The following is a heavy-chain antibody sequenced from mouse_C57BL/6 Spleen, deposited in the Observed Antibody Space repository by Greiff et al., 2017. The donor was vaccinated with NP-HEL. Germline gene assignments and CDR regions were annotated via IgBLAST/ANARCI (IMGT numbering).Heavy chain of an antibody. CDR2: ISDGGSYT. D-gene: IGHD2-5*01. Sequence: DVMLVESGGGLVKPGGSLKLSCAASGSTFSSYAMSWVRQTPEKRLEWVATISDGGSYTYYPDNVKGRFTISRDNAKNNLYLQMSHLKSEDTAMYYCARDSNYYFDYWGQGTTLTVSS. V-gene: IGHV5-4*01. J-gene: IGHJ2*01. CDR1: GSTFSSYA. CDR3: ARDSNYYFDY.